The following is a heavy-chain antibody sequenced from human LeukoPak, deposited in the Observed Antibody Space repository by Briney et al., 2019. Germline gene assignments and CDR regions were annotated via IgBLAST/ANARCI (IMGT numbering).Heavy chain of an antibody. CDR1: GFTFDDYA. V-gene: IGHV3-9*01. Sequence: GGSLRLSCAASGFTFDDYAMHWVRQAPGKGLEWVSGISWNSGSIGYADSVKGRFTISRDNAKNSLYLQMNSLRAEDTALYYCAREWMGYSSSRRYYYYYMDVWGKGTTVTVSS. CDR3: AREWMGYSSSRRYYYYYMDV. J-gene: IGHJ6*03. D-gene: IGHD6-13*01. CDR2: ISWNSGSI.